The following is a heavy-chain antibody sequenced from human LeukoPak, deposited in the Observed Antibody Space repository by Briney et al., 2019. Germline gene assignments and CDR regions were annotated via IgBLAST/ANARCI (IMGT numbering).Heavy chain of an antibody. CDR2: ITGSSSTI. Sequence: PGGSLRLSCTASGFTFSSYSMNWIRQAPGKGLEWVSYITGSSSTIYYADSVKGRFTISRDNAKNSLYLQMNSLRDEDTAVYYCARVRAFDIWGQGTMVTVSS. CDR1: GFTFSSYS. J-gene: IGHJ3*02. CDR3: ARVRAFDI. V-gene: IGHV3-48*02.